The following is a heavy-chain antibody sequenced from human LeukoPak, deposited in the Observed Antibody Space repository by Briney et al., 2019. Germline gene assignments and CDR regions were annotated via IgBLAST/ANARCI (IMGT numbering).Heavy chain of an antibody. Sequence: ASVKVSXKASGYTFTGQDMHWVRQAPGQGLEWMGWINPNTGDTNYAQKFQGRVTMTRDTTISTAYMELSRLTSDDTAVYYCASYPRYSSSPPFDYWGQGTLVTVSS. J-gene: IGHJ4*02. D-gene: IGHD6-19*01. CDR3: ASYPRYSSSPPFDY. CDR2: INPNTGDT. V-gene: IGHV1-2*02. CDR1: GYTFTGQD.